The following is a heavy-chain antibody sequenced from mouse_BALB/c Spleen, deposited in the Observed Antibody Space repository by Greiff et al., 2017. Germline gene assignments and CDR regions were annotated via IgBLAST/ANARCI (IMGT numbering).Heavy chain of an antibody. CDR1: GYTFTEYT. CDR2: INPNNGGT. D-gene: IGHD1-1*01. CDR3: ARGGDGPYWYFDV. J-gene: IGHJ1*01. V-gene: IGHV1-18*01. Sequence: EVQLQQSGTVLARPGASVKISCKTSGYTFTEYTMHWVKQSHGKSLEWIGGINPNNGGTSYNQKFKGKATLTVDKSSSTAYMELRSLTSEDSAVYYCARGGDGPYWYFDVWGAGTTVTVSS.